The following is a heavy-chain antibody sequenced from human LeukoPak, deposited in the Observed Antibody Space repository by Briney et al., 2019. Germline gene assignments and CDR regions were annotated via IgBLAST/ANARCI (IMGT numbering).Heavy chain of an antibody. CDR3: ARVHRPLYYYYRDV. Sequence: GGFLRLSCAASGFTFDDYGMSWVRHAPGKGLEWVSGINWSGGSTGYADSVKGRFTISRDNAKNSLYLQMNSLRAEDTALYYCARVHRPLYYYYRDVWGKGTTVTVSS. CDR1: GFTFDDYG. V-gene: IGHV3-20*04. CDR2: INWSGGST. J-gene: IGHJ6*03.